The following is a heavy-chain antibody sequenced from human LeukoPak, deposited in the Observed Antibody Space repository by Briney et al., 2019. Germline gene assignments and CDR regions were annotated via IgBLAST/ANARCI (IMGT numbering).Heavy chain of an antibody. Sequence: GGSARLSCAASGFTFSSYSMNWVRQAPGKGLEWVSSISSSSSYIYYADSVKGRFTISRDNAKNSLYLQMNSLRAEDTAIYYCARVSTSAAGTTDAFDVWGQGRMVIVS. CDR1: GFTFSSYS. V-gene: IGHV3-21*04. J-gene: IGHJ3*01. CDR3: ARVSTSAAGTTDAFDV. D-gene: IGHD6-13*01. CDR2: ISSSSSYI.